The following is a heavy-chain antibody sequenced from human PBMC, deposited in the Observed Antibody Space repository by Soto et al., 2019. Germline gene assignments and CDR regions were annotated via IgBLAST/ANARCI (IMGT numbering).Heavy chain of an antibody. CDR3: ARDKITGLFDY. CDR1: GYSISSSNW. CDR2: IYHSGST. D-gene: IGHD2-8*02. J-gene: IGHJ4*02. Sequence: SETLSLTCAVSGYSISSSNWWGWIRQPPGTGLEWIGDIYHSGSTYYNPSLKSRVTISVDTSKNQFSLKLTSVTAADTAVYYCARDKITGLFDYWGQGTLVTVSS. V-gene: IGHV4-28*03.